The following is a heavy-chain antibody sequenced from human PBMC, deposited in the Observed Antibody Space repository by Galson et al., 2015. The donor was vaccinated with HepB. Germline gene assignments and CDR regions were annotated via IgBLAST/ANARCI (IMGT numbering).Heavy chain of an antibody. V-gene: IGHV3-23*01. CDR3: AKVLSLEEPPPGTWELYYYGMDV. CDR2: IMGGGDIT. CDR1: GFTFSSYG. D-gene: IGHD1-14*01. Sequence: SLRLSCAASGFTFSSYGMSWVRQAPGKELEWVAAIMGGGDITYYADSVKGRFTISRDNSKNTLYVQMNRLRAEDTAVYYCAKVLSLEEPPPGTWELYYYGMDVWGQGTTVTVSS. J-gene: IGHJ6*02.